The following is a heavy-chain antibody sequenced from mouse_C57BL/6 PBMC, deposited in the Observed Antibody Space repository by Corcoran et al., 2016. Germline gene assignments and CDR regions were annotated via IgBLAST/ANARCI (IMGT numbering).Heavy chain of an antibody. V-gene: IGHV9-3*01. J-gene: IGHJ1*03. CDR3: ARDSNWYSDV. D-gene: IGHD2-5*01. CDR2: INTYSGVP. CDR1: GYTFTTSG. Sequence: QIQLVKSGPELKKPGETVKISCKASGYTFTTSGMSWVKQAPGKGLKWMGWINTYSGVPTSAADFKGRFAFSLETSASTAFLQINNLENEDTATYFCARDSNWYSDVWGTGTTVTVSS.